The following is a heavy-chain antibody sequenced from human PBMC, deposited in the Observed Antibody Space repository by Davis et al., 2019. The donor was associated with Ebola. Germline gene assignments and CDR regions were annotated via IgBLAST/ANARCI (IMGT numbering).Heavy chain of an antibody. CDR2: LPGPGRFT. CDR3: ARATRENYYDLYFDL. Sequence: SPMPPLASPCFAYRPLAMPCVRQPPPAGLELVSRLPGPGRFTSLAHSVKGRFTISRDNSTNTLYLQVGSGRAEDMAVYYCARATRENYYDLYFDLWGRGTRVTVSS. D-gene: IGHD3-22*01. V-gene: IGHV3-64*01. CDR1: CFAYRPLA. J-gene: IGHJ2*01.